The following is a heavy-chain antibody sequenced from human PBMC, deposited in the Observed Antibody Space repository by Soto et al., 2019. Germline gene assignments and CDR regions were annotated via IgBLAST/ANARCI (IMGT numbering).Heavy chain of an antibody. V-gene: IGHV1-69*01. D-gene: IGHD3-10*01. CDR3: AAELGFGKLSVV. J-gene: IGHJ6*02. Sequence: QVQVVQSGVEVRRPGSSVKVSCNASGATFKNCVISGVRQAPGQGLEWMGGIIPLFGTTDFAQRFQGRPTSTTDESTTTAYMELSRLRSEDTTTYYCAAELGFGKLSVVWGQGTTVIVSS. CDR1: GATFKNCV. CDR2: IIPLFGTT.